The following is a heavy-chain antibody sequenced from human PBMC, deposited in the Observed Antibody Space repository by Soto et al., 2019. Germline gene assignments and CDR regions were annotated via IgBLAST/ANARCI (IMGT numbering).Heavy chain of an antibody. D-gene: IGHD3-22*01. CDR3: ARTPVSYYYDSSGPNYYFDY. CDR2: IIPIFGTA. J-gene: IGHJ4*02. CDR1: GGTFSSYA. V-gene: IGHV1-69*13. Sequence: GASVKVSCKASGGTFSSYAISWVRQAPGQGLEWMGGIIPIFGTANYAQKFQGRVTITADESTSTAYMELSSLRSEDTAVYYCARTPVSYYYDSSGPNYYFDYWGQGTLVTVSS.